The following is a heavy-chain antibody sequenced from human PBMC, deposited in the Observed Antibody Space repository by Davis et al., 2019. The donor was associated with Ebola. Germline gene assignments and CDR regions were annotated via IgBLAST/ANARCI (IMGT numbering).Heavy chain of an antibody. CDR3: ARLPYDYGDDYYYGMDV. J-gene: IGHJ6*02. CDR1: GYTFTSYY. CDR2: IIPIFGTA. V-gene: IGHV1-69*06. Sequence: SVKVSCKASGYTFTSYYMHWVRQAPGQGLEWMGGIIPIFGTANYAQKFQGRVTITADKSTSTAYMELSSLRSEDTAVYYCARLPYDYGDDYYYGMDVWGQGTTVTVSS. D-gene: IGHD4-17*01.